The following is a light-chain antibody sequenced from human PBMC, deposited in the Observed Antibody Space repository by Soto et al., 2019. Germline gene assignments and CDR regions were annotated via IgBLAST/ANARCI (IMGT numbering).Light chain of an antibody. CDR2: GAS. CDR3: QQYGSSPS. J-gene: IGKJ4*01. Sequence: EIVMTQSPATLSVAPGERATLSFRASQSVSSILGWYQQKPGYAPRLLIYGASTRASGIPARFSGSGSGTEFTLTISRLEPEDFAVYYCQQYGSSPSFGGGTKVDIK. CDR1: QSVSSI. V-gene: IGKV3-15*01.